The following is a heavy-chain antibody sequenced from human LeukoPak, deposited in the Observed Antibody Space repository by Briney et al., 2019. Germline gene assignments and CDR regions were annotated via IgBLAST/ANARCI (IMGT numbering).Heavy chain of an antibody. CDR2: IGTAGDT. Sequence: GGSLRLSCAASGFTFSSYDMHWVRQATGKGLEWVSAIGTAGDTYYPGSVKGRFTISRDNAKNSLYLQMNSLRAEDTAVYYCARDPKSYSSGCNWGQGTLVTVSS. CDR3: ARDPKSYSSGCN. J-gene: IGHJ4*02. V-gene: IGHV3-13*01. D-gene: IGHD6-19*01. CDR1: GFTFSSYD.